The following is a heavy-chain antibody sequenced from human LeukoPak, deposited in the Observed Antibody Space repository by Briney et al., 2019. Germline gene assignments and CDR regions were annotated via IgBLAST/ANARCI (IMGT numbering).Heavy chain of an antibody. D-gene: IGHD5-24*01. CDR2: IYYSGST. CDR3: ARLSPDGYNLFDY. CDR1: GGSISSSSYY. J-gene: IGHJ4*02. Sequence: SETLSLTCTVSGGSISSSSYYWGWIRQPPGKGLEWIGSIYYSGSTYYNPSLKSRVTISVDTSKNQFSLKLSSVTAADTAVYYCARLSPDGYNLFDYWGQGTLVTVSS. V-gene: IGHV4-39*07.